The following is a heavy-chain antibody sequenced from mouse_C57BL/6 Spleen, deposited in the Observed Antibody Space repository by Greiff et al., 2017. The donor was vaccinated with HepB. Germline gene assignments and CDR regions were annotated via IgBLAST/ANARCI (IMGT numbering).Heavy chain of an antibody. CDR3: AREGYYDYAWFAY. J-gene: IGHJ3*01. Sequence: VKLVESGPGLVQPSQSLSITCTVSGFSLTSYGVHWVRQSPGKGLEWLGVIWSGGSTDYNAAFISRLSISKDNSKSQVFFKMNSLQADDTAIYYCAREGYYDYAWFAYWGQGTLVTVSA. D-gene: IGHD2-4*01. V-gene: IGHV2-2*01. CDR1: GFSLTSYG. CDR2: IWSGGST.